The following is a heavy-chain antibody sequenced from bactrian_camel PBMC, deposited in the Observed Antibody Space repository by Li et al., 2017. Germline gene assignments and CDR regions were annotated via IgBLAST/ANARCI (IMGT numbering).Heavy chain of an antibody. Sequence: HVQLVESGGGSAQAGGSLRLSCAARTGTFRSACMGWIRQVSGKEREGVAALTDDGKPTYADSVKGRFTISGDNAKGTLYLQMNSLKPEDTAMYYCAATPGRCELFWVPGGFNHVSNWGQGTQVTVS. V-gene: IGHV3S53*01. J-gene: IGHJ4*01. CDR2: LTDDGKP. D-gene: IGHD5*01. CDR1: TGTFRSAC. CDR3: AATPGRCELFWVPGGFNHVSN.